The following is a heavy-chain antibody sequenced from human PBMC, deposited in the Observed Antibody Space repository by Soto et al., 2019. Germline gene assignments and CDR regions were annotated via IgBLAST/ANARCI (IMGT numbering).Heavy chain of an antibody. Sequence: XGSLRLSCAAAGFTFSSYAMSWVRQAPGKGLEWVSAISGSGGSTYYADSVKGRFTISRDNSKNTLYLQMNSLRAEDTAVYYCAKVTGYLREGAFDLWGQETMVTVSS. V-gene: IGHV3-23*01. J-gene: IGHJ3*01. CDR2: ISGSGGST. CDR3: AKVTGYLREGAFDL. CDR1: GFTFSSYA. D-gene: IGHD5-18*01.